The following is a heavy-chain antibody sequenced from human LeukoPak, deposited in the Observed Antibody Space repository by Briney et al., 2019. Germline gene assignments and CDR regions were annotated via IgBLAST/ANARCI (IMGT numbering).Heavy chain of an antibody. J-gene: IGHJ4*02. V-gene: IGHV3-30*09. CDR2: ISYDGSNK. CDR3: ARGDELLWFGEFQDY. Sequence: GGSLRLSCAASGFTFSSYAMHWVRQAPGKGLEWVAVISYDGSNKYYADSVKGRFAISRDNSKNTLYLQMNSLRAEDTAVYYCARGDELLWFGEFQDYWGQGTLVTVSS. D-gene: IGHD3-10*01. CDR1: GFTFSSYA.